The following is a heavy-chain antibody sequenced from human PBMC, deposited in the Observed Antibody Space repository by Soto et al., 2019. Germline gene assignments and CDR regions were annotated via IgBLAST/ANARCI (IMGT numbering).Heavy chain of an antibody. Sequence: GGSLRLSCAASGFTFSSYAMHWVRQAPGKGLEWVAVISYDGSNKYYADSVKGRFTISRDNSKNTLYLQMNSLRAEDTAVYYCARERDFWSGYSPQGYYYGMDVWGQGTTVTVSS. CDR2: ISYDGSNK. CDR3: ARERDFWSGYSPQGYYYGMDV. V-gene: IGHV3-30-3*01. J-gene: IGHJ6*02. CDR1: GFTFSSYA. D-gene: IGHD3-3*01.